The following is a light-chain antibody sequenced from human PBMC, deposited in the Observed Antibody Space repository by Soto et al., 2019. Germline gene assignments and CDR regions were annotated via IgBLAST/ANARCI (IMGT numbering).Light chain of an antibody. CDR1: TSDIDNYDS. CDR2: DVN. V-gene: IGLV2-18*02. CDR3: QSYDSSLSAPYV. J-gene: IGLJ1*01. Sequence: QSALTQPPSVSGSPGQSVTISCTGTTSDIDNYDSVSWYQQAPGTAPKLIIYDVNNRPSGAPDRFSGSTSGNTASLTISRLQAEDEADYYCQSYDSSLSAPYVFGTGTKVTVL.